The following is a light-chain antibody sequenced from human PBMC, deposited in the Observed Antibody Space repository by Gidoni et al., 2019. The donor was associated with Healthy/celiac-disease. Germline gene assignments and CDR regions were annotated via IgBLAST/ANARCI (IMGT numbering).Light chain of an antibody. CDR2: DNN. CDR3: GTWDSSLSAFWV. CDR1: NPNSGNNY. J-gene: IGLJ3*02. V-gene: IGLV1-51*01. Sequence: HSVLTQPPSVSAAPGQKVTLPCSGSNPNSGNNYVSWYQQLPGTAPKLLSYDNNKRPSGIPDRFSGSKAGTSATRGITGLQTGDEADYYCGTWDSSLSAFWVFGGGTKLTVL.